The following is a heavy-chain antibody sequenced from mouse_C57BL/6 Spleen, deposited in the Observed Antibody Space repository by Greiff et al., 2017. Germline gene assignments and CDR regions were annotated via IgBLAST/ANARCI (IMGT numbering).Heavy chain of an antibody. CDR1: GYAFTNYL. J-gene: IGHJ2*01. D-gene: IGHD1-1*01. V-gene: IGHV1-54*01. Sequence: VQLQQSGAELVRPGTSVKVSCKASGYAFTNYLLEWVKQRPGQGLEWIGVINPGSGGTNYNEKFKGKATLTADKSSSTAYMQLSSLTSEDSAVYFCARSPYYYGSSYGGNFDYWGQGTTLTVSS. CDR3: ARSPYYYGSSYGGNFDY. CDR2: INPGSGGT.